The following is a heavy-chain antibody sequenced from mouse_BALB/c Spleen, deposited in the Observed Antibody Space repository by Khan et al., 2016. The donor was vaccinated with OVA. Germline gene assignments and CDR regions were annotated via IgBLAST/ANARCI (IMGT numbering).Heavy chain of an antibody. V-gene: IGHV1-7*01. CDR3: ARRGLYCIFAY. CDR1: GYTFTTYW. Sequence: QIQLVQSGAELAKPGASLKMSCTASGYTFTTYWIHWVKQRPGQGLEWFGYIDPSTAYTEYNQKFKDKATLTADKSSSTAYMQLTNLTSEDSAVYYCARRGLYCIFAYWGQGTFVTVST. CDR2: IDPSTAYT. J-gene: IGHJ3*01. D-gene: IGHD2-12*01.